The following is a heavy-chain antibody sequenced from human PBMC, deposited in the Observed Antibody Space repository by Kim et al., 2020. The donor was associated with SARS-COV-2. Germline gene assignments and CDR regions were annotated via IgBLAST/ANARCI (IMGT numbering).Heavy chain of an antibody. V-gene: IGHV1-18*01. CDR3: ARDPVSIAAVRFDY. J-gene: IGHJ4*02. CDR2: ISAYNGNT. Sequence: ASVKVSCKASGYTFTSYGISWVRQAPGQGLEWMGWISAYNGNTNYAQKLQGRVTMTTHTSTSTAYMELRSLRSDDTAVYYCARDPVSIAAVRFDYWGQGTLVTVSS. CDR1: GYTFTSYG. D-gene: IGHD6-6*01.